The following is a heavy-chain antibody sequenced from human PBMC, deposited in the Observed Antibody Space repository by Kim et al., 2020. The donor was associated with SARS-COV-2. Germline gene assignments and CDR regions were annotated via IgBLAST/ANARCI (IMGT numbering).Heavy chain of an antibody. Sequence: GGSLRLSCAASGFTFSSYAMTWVRQAPGKGLEWVSVISTTGSIIYYADSVKGRFTISRDNAKNSVSLQMNSLRAEDTAMYYCASRGYYIDFWGQGTLVTVSS. V-gene: IGHV3-48*01. CDR1: GFTFSSYA. CDR3: ASRGYYIDF. J-gene: IGHJ4*02. D-gene: IGHD3-22*01. CDR2: ISTTGSII.